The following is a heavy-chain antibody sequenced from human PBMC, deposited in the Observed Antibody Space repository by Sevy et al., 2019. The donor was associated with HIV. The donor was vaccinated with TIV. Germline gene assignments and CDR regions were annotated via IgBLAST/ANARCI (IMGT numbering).Heavy chain of an antibody. J-gene: IGHJ6*02. CDR3: AKDLGYCSGGSCPSGTTYYYYYYGMDV. D-gene: IGHD2-15*01. Sequence: GGSLRLSCAASGFTFSSNGMHWVRQAPGKGLEWVAVISYDGSNKYYADSAKGRFTISRDNSKNTLYLQMNSLRAEDTAVYYCAKDLGYCSGGSCPSGTTYYYYYYGMDVWGQGTTVTVSS. V-gene: IGHV3-30*18. CDR2: ISYDGSNK. CDR1: GFTFSSNG.